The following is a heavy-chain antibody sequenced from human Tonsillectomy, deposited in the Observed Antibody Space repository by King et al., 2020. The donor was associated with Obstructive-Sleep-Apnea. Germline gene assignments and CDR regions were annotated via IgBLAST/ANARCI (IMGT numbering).Heavy chain of an antibody. D-gene: IGHD2-2*01. CDR2: ISGYNDYT. CDR1: GYTFIRHA. J-gene: IGHJ3*02. CDR3: SRVGPSDGFDI. Sequence: QLVQSGAEVKKTGASVKVSCKASGYTFIRHAIHWVRQAPGQGLEWMGWISGYNDYTKSAQKFQGRVTMTTETSTSTVYMELRSLTSDDTAVYYCSRVGPSDGFDIWGQGTMVTVSS. V-gene: IGHV1-18*04.